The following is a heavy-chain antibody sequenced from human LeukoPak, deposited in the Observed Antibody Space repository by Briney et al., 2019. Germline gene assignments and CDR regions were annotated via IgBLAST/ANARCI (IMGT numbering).Heavy chain of an antibody. Sequence: PSETLSLTCTVSGGSISSYYWSWIRQPPGKGLEWIGHIYYSGSTNYNPSLKSRVTISVDTSKNQFSLTLSSVTAADTAVYYCAGRRISSSWKFDYWGQGTLVTVSS. CDR2: IYYSGST. J-gene: IGHJ4*02. CDR3: AGRRISSSWKFDY. V-gene: IGHV4-59*01. CDR1: GGSISSYY. D-gene: IGHD6-13*01.